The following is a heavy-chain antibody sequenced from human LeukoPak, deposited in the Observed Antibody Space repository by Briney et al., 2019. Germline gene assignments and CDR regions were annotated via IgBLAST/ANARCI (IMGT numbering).Heavy chain of an antibody. CDR1: GGTFSSYA. D-gene: IGHD3-3*01. J-gene: IGHJ6*03. CDR3: ARSSGKWSGDYYYHYMDV. CDR2: MNPNSGNT. V-gene: IGHV1-8*03. Sequence: GASVKVSCKASGGTFSSYAISWVRQAPGQGLEWMGWMNPNSGNTGYAQKFQGRVTITRTTSITTAYMELSSLRSEDTAVYYCARSSGKWSGDYYYHYMDVWGRGTTVTISS.